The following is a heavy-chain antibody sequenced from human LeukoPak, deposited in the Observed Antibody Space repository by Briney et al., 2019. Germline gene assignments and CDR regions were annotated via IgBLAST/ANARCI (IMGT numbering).Heavy chain of an antibody. V-gene: IGHV3-7*04. CDR1: AFAFSSKW. Sequence: GGSLRLSCVASAFAFSSKWMSWVRQATGKGLEWVASIKEDGSETYYVDSVKGRFTISRDNAKNSLYLQMNSRRAEDTAVYYCARDLHPRYYLPDYWGQGTLVTVSS. CDR2: IKEDGSET. J-gene: IGHJ4*02. D-gene: IGHD1-26*01. CDR3: ARDLHPRYYLPDY.